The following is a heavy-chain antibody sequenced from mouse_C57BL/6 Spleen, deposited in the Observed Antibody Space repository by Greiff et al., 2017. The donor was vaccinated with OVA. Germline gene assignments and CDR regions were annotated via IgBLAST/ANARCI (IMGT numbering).Heavy chain of an antibody. J-gene: IGHJ4*01. D-gene: IGHD1-1*02. V-gene: IGHV7-3*01. CDR1: GFTFTDYY. Sequence: EVQLVESGGGLVQPGGSLSLSCAASGFTFTDYYMRWVRQPPGKALEWLGFIRHKANGYTTAYSASVKGRFTISRDNSQSILYLQMNALRAEDSATYYCAMVGNAMDYWGQGTSVTVSS. CDR3: AMVGNAMDY. CDR2: IRHKANGYTT.